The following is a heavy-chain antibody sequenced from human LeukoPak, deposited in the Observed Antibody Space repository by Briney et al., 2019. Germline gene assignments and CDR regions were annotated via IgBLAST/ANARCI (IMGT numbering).Heavy chain of an antibody. CDR2: IIPILGIA. CDR1: GGTFSSYA. Sequence: SVKVSCKASGGTFSSYAISWVRQAPGQGLEWMGRIIPILGIANYAQKFQGRVTITADKSTSTAYMELSSLRSEDTAVYYCARQVGFGELAFDYGGQGTLVTVSS. V-gene: IGHV1-69*04. CDR3: ARQVGFGELAFDY. J-gene: IGHJ4*02. D-gene: IGHD3-10*01.